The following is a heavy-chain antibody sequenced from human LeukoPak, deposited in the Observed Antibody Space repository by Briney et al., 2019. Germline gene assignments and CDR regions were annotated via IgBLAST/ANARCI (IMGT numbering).Heavy chain of an antibody. Sequence: PGGSLRLSCAASGFTFDDYAMHWVRQAPGKGLEWVSGISWNSGSIGYADSVKGRFTISRDNAKNSLYLQMNSLRAEDTAVYYCTTDSSFPEAFDIWGQGTMVTVSS. CDR3: TTDSSFPEAFDI. D-gene: IGHD2-15*01. CDR1: GFTFDDYA. CDR2: ISWNSGSI. J-gene: IGHJ3*02. V-gene: IGHV3-9*01.